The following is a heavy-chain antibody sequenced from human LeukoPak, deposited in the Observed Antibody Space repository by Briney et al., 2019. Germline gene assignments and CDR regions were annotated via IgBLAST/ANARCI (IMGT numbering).Heavy chain of an antibody. CDR1: GFSLSTSGMS. D-gene: IGHD6-19*01. CDR2: IDWDDDK. CDR3: TRIQSLVVADNVYYYGVDV. V-gene: IGHV2-70*11. J-gene: IGHJ6*02. Sequence: SGPALVKPTQTLTLTCTLSGFSLSTSGMSVSWIRQPPGKALEWLARIDWDDDKYYSTSLRTRLTISKDTSKNQVVLTMSNMDPVDTATYFCTRIQSLVVADNVYYYGVDVWGQGTTVTVSS.